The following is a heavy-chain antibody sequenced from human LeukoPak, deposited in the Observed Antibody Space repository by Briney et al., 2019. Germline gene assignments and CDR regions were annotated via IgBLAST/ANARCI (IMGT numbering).Heavy chain of an antibody. Sequence: AGGSLRLSCAASGFTFSTYRMNWVRQAPGKGLEWVSYISSGSSSIYYADSMKGRFTISRDNAKNSLYLQMNSLRAEDTAVYYCASLNRYGVAIDYWGQGTLVTVSS. CDR2: ISSGSSSI. CDR3: ASLNRYGVAIDY. D-gene: IGHD3-3*01. J-gene: IGHJ4*02. CDR1: GFTFSTYR. V-gene: IGHV3-48*01.